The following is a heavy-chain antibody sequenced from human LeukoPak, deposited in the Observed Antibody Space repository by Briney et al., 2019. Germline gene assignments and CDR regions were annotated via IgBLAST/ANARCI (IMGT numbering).Heavy chain of an antibody. Sequence: PGGSLRLSCEASGFRFSTGWMSWIRQGPGKGLEWVARIKTKSDGGAKDYAAAVKGRFTISRDDSKNTVYLQLSSLKSEDAGVYYCVIDRGDFDHWGQGTPVTVSS. CDR2: IKTKSDGGAK. CDR1: GFRFSTGW. J-gene: IGHJ4*02. CDR3: VIDRGDFDH. V-gene: IGHV3-15*05. D-gene: IGHD5-24*01.